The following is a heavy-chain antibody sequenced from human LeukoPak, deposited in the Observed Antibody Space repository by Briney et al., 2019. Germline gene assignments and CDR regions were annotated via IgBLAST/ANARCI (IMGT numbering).Heavy chain of an antibody. V-gene: IGHV3-9*01. Sequence: GGSLRLSCAASGFTFDDYAMHWVRQAPGKGLEWVSGISWNSGSIGYADSVKGRFTISRDNAKNSLYLQMNSLRAEDTALYYCVKDMTAQYYYDSSGYRRVGAFDIWGQGTMVTVSS. CDR3: VKDMTAQYYYDSSGYRRVGAFDI. CDR2: ISWNSGSI. D-gene: IGHD3-22*01. J-gene: IGHJ3*02. CDR1: GFTFDDYA.